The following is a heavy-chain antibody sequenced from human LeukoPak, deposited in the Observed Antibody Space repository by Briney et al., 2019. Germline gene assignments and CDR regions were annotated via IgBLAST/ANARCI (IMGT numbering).Heavy chain of an antibody. D-gene: IGHD3-22*01. V-gene: IGHV3-30*04. J-gene: IGHJ4*02. CDR3: ARGAYYYED. CDR2: ISYDGSNK. CDR1: GFTFSSYP. Sequence: GRSLRLSCAASGFTFSSYPMHWVRQAPGKGLEWVAVISYDGSNKYYGDSVKGRFTISRDNSKNTLYLQMNSLRAEDTAVYYCARGAYYYEDWGQGTLVTVSS.